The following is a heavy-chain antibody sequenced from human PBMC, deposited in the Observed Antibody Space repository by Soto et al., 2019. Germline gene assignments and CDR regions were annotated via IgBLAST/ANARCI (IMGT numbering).Heavy chain of an antibody. J-gene: IGHJ6*03. Sequence: NPSETLSLTCTVSGGSISSYYWSWIRQPPGKGLEWIGYIYYSGSTNYNPSLKSRVTISVDTSKNQFSLKLSSVTAADTAVYYCARSDDGDYGGYYYYYMDVWGKGTTVTVSS. D-gene: IGHD4-17*01. CDR2: IYYSGST. CDR1: GGSISSYY. CDR3: ARSDDGDYGGYYYYYMDV. V-gene: IGHV4-59*08.